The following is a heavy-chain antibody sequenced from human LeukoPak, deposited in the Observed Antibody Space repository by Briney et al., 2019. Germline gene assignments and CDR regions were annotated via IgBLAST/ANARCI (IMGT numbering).Heavy chain of an antibody. CDR2: ISSSSSTI. D-gene: IGHD3-22*01. Sequence: PGGSLRLSCAASGFTFSSYSMNWVRKAPGKGLEWVSYISSSSSTIYYADSVKGRFTISRDNAKNSLYLQMNSLRAEDTAVYYCARDSNYYDSSGYYYGSAFDIWGQGTMVTVSS. CDR3: ARDSNYYDSSGYYYGSAFDI. CDR1: GFTFSSYS. J-gene: IGHJ3*02. V-gene: IGHV3-48*01.